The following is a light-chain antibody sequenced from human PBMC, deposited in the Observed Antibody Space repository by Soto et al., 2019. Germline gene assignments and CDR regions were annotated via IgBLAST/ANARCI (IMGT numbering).Light chain of an antibody. V-gene: IGKV1-9*01. CDR1: QGISSY. CDR3: QQLNSYPQNT. J-gene: IGKJ2*01. CDR2: AAS. Sequence: DIPLTQSPSFLSASVGDRVTITCRASQGISSYLAWYQQKPGKAPKLLIYAASTLQSGVPSRFSGSRPGTEFTLTISSLQPEDFATYYCQQLNSYPQNTFGQGTKLEIK.